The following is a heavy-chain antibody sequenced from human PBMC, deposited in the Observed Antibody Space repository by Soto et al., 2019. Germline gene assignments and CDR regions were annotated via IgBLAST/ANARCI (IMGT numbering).Heavy chain of an antibody. Sequence: LSLTCAVHGGSFSDNYWSWIRQPPGKGLEWIGEINHDGNTNYNPSLKSRLTISVDASKHQFSLRLTSVTAADTAVYYCASARWNYWGQGTLVTVSS. D-gene: IGHD6-6*01. V-gene: IGHV4-34*01. CDR3: ASARWNY. CDR1: GGSFSDNY. CDR2: INHDGNT. J-gene: IGHJ4*02.